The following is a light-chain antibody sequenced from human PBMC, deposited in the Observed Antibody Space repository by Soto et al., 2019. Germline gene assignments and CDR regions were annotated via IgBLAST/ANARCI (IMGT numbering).Light chain of an antibody. V-gene: IGLV2-8*01. CDR1: SSDIGYNY. J-gene: IGLJ1*01. CDR3: GSDAGSSAV. CDR2: EVS. Sequence: QSALTQPPSASGSPGQSVTISCTGTSSDIGYNYVSWYQQHPGKAPKMMIFEVSKRPSGVPDRFSGSKSGNTASLTVSGLQAEDEADYYCGSDAGSSAVFGTGTKLTVL.